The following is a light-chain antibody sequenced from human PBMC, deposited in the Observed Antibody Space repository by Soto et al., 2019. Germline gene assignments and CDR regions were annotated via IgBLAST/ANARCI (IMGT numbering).Light chain of an antibody. V-gene: IGKV1-5*01. CDR1: QGIGVW. CDR3: QQYDVDSGT. Sequence: DIQMTQSPSTLSSFVGDRVTITCRASQGIGVWLSWYQQKPGKAAKLLIYDASNLQTGVPSRFSGSGSGTEFTLTISSLHPDDFATYYCQQYDVDSGTFGQGTRLEIK. J-gene: IGKJ5*01. CDR2: DAS.